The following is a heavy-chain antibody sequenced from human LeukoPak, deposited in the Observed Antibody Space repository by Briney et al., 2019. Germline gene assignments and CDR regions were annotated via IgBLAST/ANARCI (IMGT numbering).Heavy chain of an antibody. Sequence: WASVKVSCTASGYTFTGYYMHWVRQAPGQGLEWMGRINPNSGGTNYAQKFQGRVTMTRDTSISTAYMELSRLRSDDTAVYYCARDALVIYDTSGYYLWGQGTLVTVSS. D-gene: IGHD3-22*01. CDR2: INPNSGGT. CDR1: GYTFTGYY. CDR3: ARDALVIYDTSGYYL. V-gene: IGHV1-2*06. J-gene: IGHJ4*02.